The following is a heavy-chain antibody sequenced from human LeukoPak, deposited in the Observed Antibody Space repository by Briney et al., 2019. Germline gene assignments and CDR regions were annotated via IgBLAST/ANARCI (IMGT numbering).Heavy chain of an antibody. CDR2: INQDGSEK. Sequence: GGSLRLSCAASGFTFRHYWMSWVRQAPGKGLEWVANINQDGSEKYYVDSVKGRFTISRDNTRNSLYLQMSSLRAEDTAVYYCATGGARYYYSDYWGQGTLVTVSS. CDR1: GFTFRHYW. V-gene: IGHV3-7*01. D-gene: IGHD3-10*01. J-gene: IGHJ4*02. CDR3: ATGGARYYYSDY.